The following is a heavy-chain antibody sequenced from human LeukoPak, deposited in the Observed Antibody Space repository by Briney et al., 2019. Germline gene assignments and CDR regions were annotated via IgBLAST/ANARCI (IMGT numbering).Heavy chain of an antibody. V-gene: IGHV3-53*01. J-gene: IGHJ4*02. CDR2: IYSGGST. CDR1: WFTVSSNY. CDR3: ARDGRHYYFDY. Sequence: PGGSLRLSCAASWFTVSSNYMSWVRQAPGKGLEWVSVIYSGGSTYYADSVKGRFTISRDNSKNTLYLQMNSLRAEDTAVYYCARDGRHYYFDYWGQGTLVTVSS.